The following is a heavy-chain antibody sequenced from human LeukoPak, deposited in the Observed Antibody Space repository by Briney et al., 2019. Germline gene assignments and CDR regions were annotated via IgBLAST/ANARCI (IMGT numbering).Heavy chain of an antibody. J-gene: IGHJ4*02. D-gene: IGHD3-22*01. Sequence: GGSLRLSCAASGFTFSSYGMHWVRQAPGKGLEWVAVIWYDGSNKYYADSVKGRFTISRDNSKNTLYLQMNSLRAEDTAVYYCARGFGYYDSSGYYANFRFDYWGQGTLVTVSS. CDR1: GFTFSSYG. V-gene: IGHV3-33*01. CDR3: ARGFGYYDSSGYYANFRFDY. CDR2: IWYDGSNK.